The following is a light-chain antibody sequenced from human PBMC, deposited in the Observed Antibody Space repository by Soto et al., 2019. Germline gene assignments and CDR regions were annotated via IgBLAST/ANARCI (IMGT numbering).Light chain of an antibody. Sequence: QSALTKPPSASGSPGQSVAISCTGTSSDVGGYDYVSWYQQHPGKAPKLMIYEVTKRPSGVPDRFSGSKSGNTASLTVSGLQAEDEADYYCSSYGGNNNLLFGGGTKLTVL. J-gene: IGLJ2*01. CDR1: SSDVGGYDY. V-gene: IGLV2-8*01. CDR3: SSYGGNNNLL. CDR2: EVT.